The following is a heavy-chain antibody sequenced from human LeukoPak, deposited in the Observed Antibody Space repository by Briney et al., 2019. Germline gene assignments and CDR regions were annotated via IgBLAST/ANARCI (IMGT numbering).Heavy chain of an antibody. CDR3: AREIGPYCSGGSCYPF. D-gene: IGHD2-15*01. Sequence: ASVKVSCKASGYTFTGYYMHWVRQAPGQGLEWMGWINPNSGGTNYAQKFQGRVTMTRDTSISTAYMELSRLRSDDTAVYYCAREIGPYCSGGSCYPFRGQGTLVTVSS. V-gene: IGHV1-2*02. CDR1: GYTFTGYY. CDR2: INPNSGGT. J-gene: IGHJ4*02.